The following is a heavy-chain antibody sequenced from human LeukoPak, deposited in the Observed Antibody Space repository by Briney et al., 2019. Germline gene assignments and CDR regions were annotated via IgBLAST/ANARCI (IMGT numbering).Heavy chain of an antibody. V-gene: IGHV6-1*01. Sequence: SQTLSLTCAISGDSVSSNSAAWNWIRQSQSRGVEWLGRTYYRTKWYTDYAVSVTSRITINPDTSKNQFSLQLNSVTPEDTAVYYCARTYCSSTSCSVYSGYDSSSWFDPWGQGTLVTVSS. J-gene: IGHJ5*02. CDR1: GDSVSSNSAA. CDR3: ARTYCSSTSCSVYSGYDSSSWFDP. CDR2: TYYRTKWYT. D-gene: IGHD2-2*01.